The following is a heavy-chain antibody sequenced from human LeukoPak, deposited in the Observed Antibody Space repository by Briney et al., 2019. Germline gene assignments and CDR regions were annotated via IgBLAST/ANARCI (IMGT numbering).Heavy chain of an antibody. J-gene: IGHJ4*02. Sequence: PSETLSLTCTVSGGSISSYYWSWIRQPPGKGLEWIGYIYYSGSTNYNPSLKSRVTISVDTSKNQFSLKLSSVTAADTAVYYCARHVGSGSYFDFWGQGILVTVSS. CDR1: GGSISSYY. V-gene: IGHV4-59*08. CDR2: IYYSGST. D-gene: IGHD3-22*01. CDR3: ARHVGSGSYFDF.